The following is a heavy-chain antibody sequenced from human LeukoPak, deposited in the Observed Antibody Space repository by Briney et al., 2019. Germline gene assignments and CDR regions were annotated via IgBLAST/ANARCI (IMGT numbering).Heavy chain of an antibody. Sequence: SETLSLTCTVSGGSISGYYWNWIRQPAGKGLEWIGRIHTSGNTNYNPSLKSRVTMSVDTSKNQFFLKLFSVTAADTAVYYCARDLGGYSYGYSFDFWGQGTLVTVSS. CDR2: IHTSGNT. V-gene: IGHV4-4*07. D-gene: IGHD5-18*01. J-gene: IGHJ4*02. CDR1: GGSISGYY. CDR3: ARDLGGYSYGYSFDF.